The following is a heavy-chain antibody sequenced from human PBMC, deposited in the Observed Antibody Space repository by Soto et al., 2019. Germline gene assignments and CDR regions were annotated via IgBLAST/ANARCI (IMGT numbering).Heavy chain of an antibody. J-gene: IGHJ6*02. Sequence: SQTLSLTCAISGGSVSSNSAAWNWIRQSPSRGLEWLGRTYYRSKWYNYYAVSVKSRITINPDTSKIQFSLQLNSVTPEDTAVYYCARDLWQQPELGQCGMDVWGQGTTVTVSS. D-gene: IGHD6-13*01. V-gene: IGHV6-1*01. CDR3: ARDLWQQPELGQCGMDV. CDR1: GGSVSSNSAA. CDR2: TYYRSKWYN.